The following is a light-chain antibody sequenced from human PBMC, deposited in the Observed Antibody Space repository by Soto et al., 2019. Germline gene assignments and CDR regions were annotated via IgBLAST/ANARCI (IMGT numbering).Light chain of an antibody. CDR3: QQYNSYAPT. Sequence: DIQMTQSPSTLSASVGDRVTITCRASQSISSWLARYQQKPGKAPKLLIYDASSLKSGVPSRFSGSGSGTEFTLTISTLPPDDFTTYYCQQYNSYAPTFGQGTKVEIK. J-gene: IGKJ1*01. CDR2: DAS. CDR1: QSISSW. V-gene: IGKV1-5*01.